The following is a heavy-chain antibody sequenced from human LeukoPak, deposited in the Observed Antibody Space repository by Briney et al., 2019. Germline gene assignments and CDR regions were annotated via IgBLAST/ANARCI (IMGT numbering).Heavy chain of an antibody. V-gene: IGHV1-18*01. Sequence: ASVKVSCKASGYTFTSYGISWVRQAPGQGLEWMGWISAYNGNTNYAQKLQGRVTMTTDTSMSTAYMELRSLRSDDTAVYYCARDPGGVVGATMVDYWGQGTLVTVSS. CDR2: ISAYNGNT. D-gene: IGHD1-26*01. CDR1: GYTFTSYG. J-gene: IGHJ4*02. CDR3: ARDPGGVVGATMVDY.